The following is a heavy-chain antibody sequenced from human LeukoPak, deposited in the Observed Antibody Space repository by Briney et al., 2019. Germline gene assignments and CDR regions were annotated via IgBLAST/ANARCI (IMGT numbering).Heavy chain of an antibody. CDR1: GYTFTGYY. D-gene: IGHD3-22*01. Sequence: ASVKVSCKASGYTFTGYYMHWVRQAPGQGLEWMGWINPNSGGTNYAQKFQGRVTMTRDTSISTAYMELSRLRSDDTAVYYCARGEELITMIVVVYDYWGQGTLVTVSS. CDR2: INPNSGGT. CDR3: ARGEELITMIVVVYDY. V-gene: IGHV1-2*02. J-gene: IGHJ4*02.